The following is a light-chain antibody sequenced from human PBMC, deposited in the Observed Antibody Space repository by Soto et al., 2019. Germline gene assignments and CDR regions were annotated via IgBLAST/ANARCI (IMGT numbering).Light chain of an antibody. J-gene: IGKJ1*01. V-gene: IGKV1-5*03. Sequence: DIQMTQSPSTLSASVGDRVTITGRASQNIERWLAWYQQRPGKAPNLLIYGASSLDSGVPSRFSGSGSGTEFTLIIRSLRPDDFATYYCQHYNSYPWTFGQGTKVEIK. CDR2: GAS. CDR3: QHYNSYPWT. CDR1: QNIERW.